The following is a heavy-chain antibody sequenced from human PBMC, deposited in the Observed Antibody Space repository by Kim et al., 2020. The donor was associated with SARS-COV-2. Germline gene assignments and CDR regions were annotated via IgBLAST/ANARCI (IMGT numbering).Heavy chain of an antibody. V-gene: IGHV3-48*03. D-gene: IGHD3-9*01. CDR2: ISCGGSTI. CDR3: ARDVDFVWLPNYHDGIDV. Sequence: GGSLRLSCAASGFTFSSFEMNWVRQAPGKGLEWVSYISCGGSTIHYADSVKGRFTISRDNSKNSLYLQMNSLRAEDTAVYYCARDVDFVWLPNYHDGIDVWGHGTTVTVSS. J-gene: IGHJ6*02. CDR1: GFTFSSFE.